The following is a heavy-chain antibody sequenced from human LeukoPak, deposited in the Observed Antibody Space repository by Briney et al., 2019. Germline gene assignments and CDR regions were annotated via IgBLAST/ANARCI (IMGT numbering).Heavy chain of an antibody. J-gene: IGHJ4*02. V-gene: IGHV3-11*01. CDR3: ARETTVVTSTPDY. CDR1: GFTFSDYY. CDR2: ISSSGSTI. D-gene: IGHD4-23*01. Sequence: GGSLRLSCAASGFTFSDYYMSWIRQAPGKGLEWVSYISSSGSTIYYADSVKGRFTISRDNAKNSLYLQMNSLRAEDTAVYYCARETTVVTSTPDYWGQGTLVTVSS.